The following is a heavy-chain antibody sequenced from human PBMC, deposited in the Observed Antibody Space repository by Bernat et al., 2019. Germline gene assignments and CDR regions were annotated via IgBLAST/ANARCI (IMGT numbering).Heavy chain of an antibody. V-gene: IGHV4-34*01. CDR2: ISHSGTT. J-gene: IGHJ5*02. Sequence: QVQLQQWGAGLLKPSETLSLTCAVYGGSFSGYYWSWIRQPPGEGLEWIGEISHSGTTNYNPSLKSRLTMSVDTSKNQFSLKVSSVTAAETAVYYCARGPITTVTSGLWWFDPWGQGILVTVSS. D-gene: IGHD4-17*01. CDR1: GGSFSGYY. CDR3: ARGPITTVTSGLWWFDP.